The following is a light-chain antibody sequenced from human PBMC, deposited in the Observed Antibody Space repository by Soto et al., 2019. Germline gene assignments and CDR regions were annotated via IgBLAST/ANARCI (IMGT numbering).Light chain of an antibody. Sequence: EIAMTQSPGTLYVSPGERATLSCRASQSVSINLAWYQQKPGQAPSLLIYDASTRATGIPARFSGSGSGTEFTLTISSLQSKDFAVYYCQQYNKWHPLTFGGGTTVDTK. CDR3: QQYNKWHPLT. CDR1: QSVSIN. CDR2: DAS. V-gene: IGKV3D-15*01. J-gene: IGKJ4*01.